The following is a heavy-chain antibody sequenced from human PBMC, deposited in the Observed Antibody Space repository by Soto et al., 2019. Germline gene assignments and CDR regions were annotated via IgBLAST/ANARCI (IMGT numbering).Heavy chain of an antibody. CDR1: AYSFSSYA. V-gene: IGHV1-18*01. CDR3: VRDEVTHAGLGFDY. J-gene: IGHJ4*02. D-gene: IGHD2-21*02. CDR2: TNPHNGNT. Sequence: QVQLVQSGTEVKKPGASVKVSCKASAYSFSSYAISWVRQAPGHGLEWMGWTNPHNGNTNYAQKFRGSISITTDTPTTTAYMELRSLRFDDTAMSYCVRDEVTHAGLGFDYWGQGTLVTVSS.